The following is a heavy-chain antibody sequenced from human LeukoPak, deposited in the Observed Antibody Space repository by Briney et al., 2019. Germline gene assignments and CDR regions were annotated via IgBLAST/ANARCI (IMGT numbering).Heavy chain of an antibody. J-gene: IGHJ4*02. CDR3: ARDNPPDY. V-gene: IGHV3-7*03. CDR1: GFTFSSYW. CDR2: IKQDGSEK. Sequence: GGSLRLSCAASGFTFSSYWMSWVRQAPGKGLEWVANIKQDGSEKSYVESVRGRFTISRDNAKNSLYLQLNSLRAEDTALYYCARDNPPDYWGQGTLVTASS.